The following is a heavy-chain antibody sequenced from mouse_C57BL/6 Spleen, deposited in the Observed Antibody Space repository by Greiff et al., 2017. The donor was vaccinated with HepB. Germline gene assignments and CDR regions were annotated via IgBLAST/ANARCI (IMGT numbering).Heavy chain of an antibody. CDR3: ARSEGIYYDYDEGVYFDY. D-gene: IGHD2-4*01. J-gene: IGHJ2*01. Sequence: VQLKESGAELMKPGASVKLSCKATGYTFTGYWIEWVKQRPGHGLEWIGEILPGSGSTNYNEKFKGKATFTADTSSNTAYMQLSSLTTEDSAIYYCARSEGIYYDYDEGVYFDYWGQGTTLTVSS. V-gene: IGHV1-9*01. CDR2: ILPGSGST. CDR1: GYTFTGYW.